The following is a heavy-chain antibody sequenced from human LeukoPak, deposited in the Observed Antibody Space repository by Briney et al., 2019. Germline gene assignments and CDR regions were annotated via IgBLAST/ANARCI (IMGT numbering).Heavy chain of an antibody. CDR3: AKGESRGGYYYHYLDV. V-gene: IGHV1-2*02. J-gene: IGHJ6*03. D-gene: IGHD1-26*01. CDR2: INPNSGGT. Sequence: GASVKVSCKASGYTFTGYYMHWVRQAPGQGLEWMGWINPNSGGTNYAQKFQGRVTMTRDTSISTAYMELSRLRSDDTAVYYCAKGESRGGYYYHYLDVWGKGTTVTVSS. CDR1: GYTFTGYY.